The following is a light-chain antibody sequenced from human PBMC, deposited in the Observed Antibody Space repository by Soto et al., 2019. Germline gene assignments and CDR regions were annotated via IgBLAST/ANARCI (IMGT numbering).Light chain of an antibody. CDR3: SSYAGSNHYV. V-gene: IGLV2-8*01. CDR2: EVS. J-gene: IGLJ1*01. Sequence: QSALTQPPSASGSPGQSVTISCTGTSSDVGDYNYVFWYQQHPGKAPKLMIYEVSKRPSGVPDRFSGSKSGNTASLTVSGLQAEDEADYYCSSYAGSNHYVFGTGTKLTVL. CDR1: SSDVGDYNY.